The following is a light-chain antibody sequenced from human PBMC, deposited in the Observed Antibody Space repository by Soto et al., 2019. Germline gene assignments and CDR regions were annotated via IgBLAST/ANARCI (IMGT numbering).Light chain of an antibody. J-gene: IGKJ1*01. CDR3: QQYNSYSGT. CDR2: DAS. CDR1: QSLRGW. V-gene: IGKV1-5*01. Sequence: IQMTQSPSTLSAYVGDRVTITCRASQSLRGWLAWYQQRPGKAPKALIYDASTLASGVPSRFNGSGSGTEFTLTISSLQPDDFATYYCQQYNSYSGTFGQGTKVAI.